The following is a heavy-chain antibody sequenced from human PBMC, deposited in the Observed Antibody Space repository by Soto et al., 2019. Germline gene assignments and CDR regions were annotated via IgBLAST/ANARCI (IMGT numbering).Heavy chain of an antibody. CDR2: IFPGDPDTRY. Sequence: GESLKISCKGFGYRFADYWIGWVRQMPGKGLEWMAIIFPGDPDTRYRYSPSFQGLVTISADKSTSTAYLEWSSLKASDTAIYYCARHSAPRLSANWFDPWGQWTLVTLAS. D-gene: IGHD2-21*02. CDR1: GYRFADYW. CDR3: ARHSAPRLSANWFDP. V-gene: IGHV5-51*01. J-gene: IGHJ5*02.